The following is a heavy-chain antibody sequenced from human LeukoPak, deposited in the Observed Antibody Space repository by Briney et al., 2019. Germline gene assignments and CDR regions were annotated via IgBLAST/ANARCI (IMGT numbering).Heavy chain of an antibody. V-gene: IGHV3-7*01. CDR1: GFTFSSYW. Sequence: GGSLRLSCAASGFTFSSYWMSWVRQAPGKGLEWVANIKQDGSEKYYVDSVKGRFTISRDNAKNSLYLQMNSLRAEDTAVYYCARDQFYYYYGMVVWGQGTTVTVSS. J-gene: IGHJ6*02. CDR2: IKQDGSEK. CDR3: ARDQFYYYYGMVV.